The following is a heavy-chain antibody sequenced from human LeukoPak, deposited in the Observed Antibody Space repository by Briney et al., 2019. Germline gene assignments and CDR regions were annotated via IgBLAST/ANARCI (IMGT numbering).Heavy chain of an antibody. D-gene: IGHD3-3*01. CDR2: IIPIFGTA. V-gene: IGHV1-69*13. J-gene: IGHJ4*02. Sequence: ASVKVSCKASGGTLSSYAISWVRQAPGQGLEWMGGIIPIFGTANYAQKFQGRVTITADESTSTAYMELSSLRSEDTAVYYCASGPRVTIFGVDPYYFDYWGQGTLVTVSS. CDR1: GGTLSSYA. CDR3: ASGPRVTIFGVDPYYFDY.